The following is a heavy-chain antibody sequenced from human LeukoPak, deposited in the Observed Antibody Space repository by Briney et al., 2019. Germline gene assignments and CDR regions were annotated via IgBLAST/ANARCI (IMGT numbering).Heavy chain of an antibody. CDR2: ISSSGSTM. Sequence: PGGSLRLSCAASGFTFSDYYMSWIRQAPGKGLEWVSYISSSGSTMYYADSVKGRFTISRDNAKNSLYLQMNSLRAEETAVYYCARDTGYSSGWRNNWLDPWGQGTLVTVSS. V-gene: IGHV3-11*04. CDR3: ARDTGYSSGWRNNWLDP. CDR1: GFTFSDYY. D-gene: IGHD6-19*01. J-gene: IGHJ5*02.